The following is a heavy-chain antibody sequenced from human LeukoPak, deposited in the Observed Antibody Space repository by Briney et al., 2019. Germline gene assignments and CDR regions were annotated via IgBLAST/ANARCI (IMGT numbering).Heavy chain of an antibody. V-gene: IGHV3-21*01. CDR2: ITSSSSYT. CDR3: AREYSSSSNYYGMDV. D-gene: IGHD6-6*01. J-gene: IGHJ6*02. CDR1: GFTFSSCS. Sequence: GGSLRLSCAASGFTFSSCSMNWVRQAPGKGLEWVSSITSSSSYTYYADSVRGRFTISRDNAKNSLYLQMSSPRVEDTAVYYCAREYSSSSNYYGMDVWGQGTAVTVSS.